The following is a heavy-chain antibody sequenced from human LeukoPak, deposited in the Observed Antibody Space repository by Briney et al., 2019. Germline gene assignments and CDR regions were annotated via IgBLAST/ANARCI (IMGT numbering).Heavy chain of an antibody. J-gene: IGHJ4*02. CDR2: ISSSSSYI. CDR1: GFTFSSYS. D-gene: IGHD6-19*01. CDR3: ARVGSGLTPLDY. Sequence: GGSLRLSCAASGFTFSSYSMNWVRQAPGKGLEWVSSISSSSSYIYYPDSVKGRFTISRDNAKNSLYLQMNSLRAEDTAVYYCARVGSGLTPLDYWGQGTLVTVSS. V-gene: IGHV3-21*01.